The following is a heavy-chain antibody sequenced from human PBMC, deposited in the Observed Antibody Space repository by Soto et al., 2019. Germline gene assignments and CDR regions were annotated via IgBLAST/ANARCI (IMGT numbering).Heavy chain of an antibody. CDR1: GITFGSRA. J-gene: IGHJ4*02. CDR2: ITDSGGDA. D-gene: IGHD3-22*01. CDR3: ASLAVVTMIVVPKGQ. V-gene: IGHV3-23*01. Sequence: EVQLLESGGDLVQPGGSLRLSCVASGITFGSRAMSWVRQAPGEGLEWVSSITDSGGDAKYADSVRGRFTISRDNSKNTLYLQMNSLRAEDTAVYYCASLAVVTMIVVPKGQWGQGTLVTVSS.